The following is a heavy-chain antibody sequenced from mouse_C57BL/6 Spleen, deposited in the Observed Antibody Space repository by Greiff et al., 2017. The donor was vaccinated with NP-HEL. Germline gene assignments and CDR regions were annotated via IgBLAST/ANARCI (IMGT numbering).Heavy chain of an antibody. CDR2: IDPETGGT. Sequence: VQRVESGAELVRPGASVTLSCKASGYTFTDYEMHWVKQTPVHGLEWIGAIDPETGGTAYNQKFKGKAILTADKSSSTAYMELRSRTSEDSAVYYCTSGSNYRYFEVWGTGTTVTVSS. CDR3: TSGSNYRYFEV. V-gene: IGHV1-15*01. J-gene: IGHJ1*03. D-gene: IGHD2-5*01. CDR1: GYTFTDYE.